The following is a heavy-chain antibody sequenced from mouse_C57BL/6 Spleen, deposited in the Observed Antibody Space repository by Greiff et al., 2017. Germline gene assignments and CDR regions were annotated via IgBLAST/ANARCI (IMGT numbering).Heavy chain of an antibody. CDR2: IDPNSGGT. CDR1: GYTFTSYW. Sequence: QVQLQQPGAELVKPGASVKLSCKASGYTFTSYWMHWVKQRPGRGLEWIGRIDPNSGGTKYNEKFKSKATLTVDKPSSTAYMQRSSLTSEDSAVYYCARVYDGYPLYAMDYWGQGTSVTVSS. CDR3: ARVYDGYPLYAMDY. J-gene: IGHJ4*01. D-gene: IGHD2-3*01. V-gene: IGHV1-72*01.